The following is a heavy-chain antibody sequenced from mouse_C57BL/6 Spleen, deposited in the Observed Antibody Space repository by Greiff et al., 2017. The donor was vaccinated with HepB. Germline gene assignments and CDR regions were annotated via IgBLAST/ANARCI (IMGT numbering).Heavy chain of an antibody. J-gene: IGHJ4*01. CDR3: ARSPRGTYAMDY. D-gene: IGHD1-1*02. Sequence: QVQLQQPGAELVRPGSSVKLSCKASGYTFTSYWMDWVKQRPGQGLEWIGNIYPSDSETHYNQKFKDKATLTVDKSSSTAYMQLSSLTSEDSAVYYCARSPRGTYAMDYWGQGTSVTVSS. CDR2: IYPSDSET. V-gene: IGHV1-61*01. CDR1: GYTFTSYW.